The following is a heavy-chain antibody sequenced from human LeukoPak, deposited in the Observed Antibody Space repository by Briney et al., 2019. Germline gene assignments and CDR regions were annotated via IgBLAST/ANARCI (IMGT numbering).Heavy chain of an antibody. CDR1: GGSISSSNW. V-gene: IGHV4-4*02. D-gene: IGHD3-22*01. CDR2: IYHSGST. Sequence: SETLSLTCAVSGGSISSSNWWSWVRQPPGKGLEWIGEIYHSGSTNYNPSLKSRVTISVDKSKNQFSLKLSSVTAADTAVYYCARDVRYYYDSSGSQIDYWGQGTLVTVSS. CDR3: ARDVRYYYDSSGSQIDY. J-gene: IGHJ4*02.